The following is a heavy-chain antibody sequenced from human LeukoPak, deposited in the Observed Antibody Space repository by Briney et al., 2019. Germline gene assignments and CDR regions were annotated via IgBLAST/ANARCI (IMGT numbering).Heavy chain of an antibody. D-gene: IGHD2-2*01. J-gene: IGHJ4*02. CDR2: IYYSGST. CDR1: GGSISSGQYY. V-gene: IGHV4-30-4*08. CDR3: ARHCSSPSCYLGYFDY. Sequence: SQTLSLTCTVSGGSISSGQYYWSWIRQPQGKGLEGIGYIYYSGSTYYNPSLKSRVTISVDTSKNQFSLKLSSVTAADTAVYYCARHCSSPSCYLGYFDYWGQGTLVTVSS.